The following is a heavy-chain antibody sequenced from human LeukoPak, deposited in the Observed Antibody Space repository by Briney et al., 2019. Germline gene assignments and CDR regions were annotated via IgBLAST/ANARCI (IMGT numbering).Heavy chain of an antibody. CDR3: ARDQYSGYDWGRLRGYYFDY. V-gene: IGHV1-46*01. D-gene: IGHD5-12*01. CDR2: INPSGGST. CDR1: GYTFTSYY. Sequence: ASVKVSCKASGYTFTSYYMHWVRQAPGQGLEWMGIINPSGGSTSYAQKFQGRVTMTRDTSTSTVYMELSSLRSEDTAVYYCARDQYSGYDWGRLRGYYFDYWGQGTLVTVSS. J-gene: IGHJ4*02.